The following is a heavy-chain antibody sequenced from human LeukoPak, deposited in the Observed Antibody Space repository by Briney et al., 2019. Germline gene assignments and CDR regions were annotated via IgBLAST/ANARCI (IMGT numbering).Heavy chain of an antibody. V-gene: IGHV4-59*01. D-gene: IGHD2/OR15-2a*01. Sequence: PSETLSLTCTVSGGSISSYYWSWIRQPPGKGLEWIGYIYYSGSNNYNPSLKSRVTISVDTSKNQFSLKLSSVTAADTAVYYCARPSKPLINAFDIWGQGTMVTVSS. J-gene: IGHJ3*02. CDR3: ARPSKPLINAFDI. CDR2: IYYSGSN. CDR1: GGSISSYY.